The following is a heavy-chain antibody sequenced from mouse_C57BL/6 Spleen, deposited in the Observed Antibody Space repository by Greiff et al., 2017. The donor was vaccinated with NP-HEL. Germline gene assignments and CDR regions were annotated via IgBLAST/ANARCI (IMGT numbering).Heavy chain of an antibody. Sequence: EVKLVESGGGLVKPGGSLKLSCAASGFTFSDYGMHWVRQAPEKGLEWVAYISRGSSTIYYADTVKGRFTISRDNAKNTLFLQLTSLRSEDTAMYYCARPLLRLRAMDYWGQGTSVTVSS. J-gene: IGHJ4*01. CDR2: ISRGSSTI. V-gene: IGHV5-17*01. CDR1: GFTFSDYG. CDR3: ARPLLRLRAMDY. D-gene: IGHD3-2*02.